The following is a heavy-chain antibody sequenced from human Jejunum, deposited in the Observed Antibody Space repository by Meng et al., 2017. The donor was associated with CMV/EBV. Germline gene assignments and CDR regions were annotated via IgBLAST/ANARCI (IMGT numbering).Heavy chain of an antibody. CDR3: ARDGTAATDQRGFGH. D-gene: IGHD6-13*01. J-gene: IGHJ4*02. CDR2: INPNSGDT. Sequence: QVQLVQSGAEVTKPXXSVKVXCKTSGYTFSVNFIHWVRQAPGQGLEWMGWINPNSGDTNYAQKFQGRVTMTRDTSISTAYMDLSSLSSDDTAIYYCARDGTAATDQRGFGHWGQGTLVTVSS. CDR1: GYTFSVNF. V-gene: IGHV1-2*02.